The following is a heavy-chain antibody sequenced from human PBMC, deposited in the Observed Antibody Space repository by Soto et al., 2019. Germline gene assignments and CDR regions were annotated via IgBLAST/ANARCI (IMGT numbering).Heavy chain of an antibody. J-gene: IGHJ3*02. CDR3: AKLGLSGSYGDAFDI. Sequence: GGCLRLYCAASGFTFSSYGMHWVRQAPGKGLEWVAVISYDGSNKYYADSVKGRFTISRDNSKNTLYLQMNSLRAEDTAVYYCAKLGLSGSYGDAFDIWGQGTMVTVSS. D-gene: IGHD1-26*01. V-gene: IGHV3-30*18. CDR2: ISYDGSNK. CDR1: GFTFSSYG.